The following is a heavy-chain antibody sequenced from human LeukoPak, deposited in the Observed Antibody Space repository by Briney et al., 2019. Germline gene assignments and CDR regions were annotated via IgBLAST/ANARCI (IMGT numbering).Heavy chain of an antibody. CDR3: ARANNDFWSGYPGPHFDY. D-gene: IGHD3-3*01. Sequence: ASVKVSCKASGGTFISYAISWVRQAPGQGLEWMGRIIPILGIANYAQKFQGRVTITADKSTSTAYMELSSLRSEDTAVYYCARANNDFWSGYPGPHFDYWGQGTLVTVSS. J-gene: IGHJ4*02. V-gene: IGHV1-69*04. CDR2: IIPILGIA. CDR1: GGTFISYA.